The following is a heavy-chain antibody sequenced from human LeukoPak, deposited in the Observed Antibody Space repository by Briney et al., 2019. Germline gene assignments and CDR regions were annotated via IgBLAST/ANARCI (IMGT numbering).Heavy chain of an antibody. Sequence: PGGSLRLSCAASGLTFSSHWMHWVRHAPGKGLVWVSRITNDGSSTTYADSVKGRFTISRDNAKNMLYLQVNSLRAEDTAVYYCARGMDLLWFGAARYGMDVWGQGTTVTVSS. V-gene: IGHV3-74*01. CDR3: ARGMDLLWFGAARYGMDV. CDR2: ITNDGSST. D-gene: IGHD3-10*01. CDR1: GLTFSSHW. J-gene: IGHJ6*02.